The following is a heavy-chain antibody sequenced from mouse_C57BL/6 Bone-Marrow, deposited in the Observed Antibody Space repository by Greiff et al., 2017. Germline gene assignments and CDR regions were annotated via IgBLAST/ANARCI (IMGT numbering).Heavy chain of an antibody. Sequence: VQLKESGPVLVKPGASVKMSCKASGYTFTDYYMNWVKQSHGKSLEWIGVINPYNGGTSYNQKFKGKATLTVDKSSSTAYMELNSLTSEDSAVYYCARWGGGAWFAYWGQGTLVTVSA. J-gene: IGHJ3*01. CDR1: GYTFTDYY. CDR2: INPYNGGT. V-gene: IGHV1-19*01. CDR3: ARWGGGAWFAY.